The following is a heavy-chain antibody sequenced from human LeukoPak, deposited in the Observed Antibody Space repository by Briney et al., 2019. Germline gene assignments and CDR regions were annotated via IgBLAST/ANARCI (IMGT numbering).Heavy chain of an antibody. Sequence: PGGSLRLSCAASGFTLSSFRVSWVRQAPGKGLEWVSRIIESGGTNYADFVKGRFTISRDNSKNTLYLQMNSLRAEDTAVYYCAKGASIHVTGPDYWGPGTLVTVSS. CDR2: IIESGGT. CDR1: GFTLSSFR. CDR3: AKGASIHVTGPDY. D-gene: IGHD3-9*01. V-gene: IGHV3-23*01. J-gene: IGHJ4*02.